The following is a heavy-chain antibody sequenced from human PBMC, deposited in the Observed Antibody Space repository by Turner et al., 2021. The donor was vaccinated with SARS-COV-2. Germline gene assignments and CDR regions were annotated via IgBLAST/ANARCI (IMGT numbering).Heavy chain of an antibody. J-gene: IGHJ4*02. CDR2: IYYSGST. CDR3: ARDPGEGSFDY. Sequence: VQLQASCPGLVTPSETLFLTCTVSGGSISSYYWSWIRQPPGKGLEWIGYIYYSGSTNYNPSLKSRVTISVDTSKKQFSLKLSSVTAADTAVYYCARDPGEGSFDYWGQGTLVTVSS. CDR1: GGSISSYY. D-gene: IGHD3-16*01. V-gene: IGHV4-59*01.